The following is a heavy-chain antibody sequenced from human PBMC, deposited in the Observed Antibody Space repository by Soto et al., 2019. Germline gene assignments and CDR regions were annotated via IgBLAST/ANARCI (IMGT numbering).Heavy chain of an antibody. V-gene: IGHV3-30*18. CDR1: GFTFSNYV. J-gene: IGHJ6*02. D-gene: IGHD3-3*01. CDR3: AKGRVPYYYYGMDV. Sequence: QVHLVESGGGVVQPGRSPRLSCAASGFTFSNYVMYWVRQAPGKGLEWVAVISYDGSNKYYADSVKGRFTISRDNSKNTLFLQMNSLRAEDTAVYYCAKGRVPYYYYGMDVWGQGTTVTVSS. CDR2: ISYDGSNK.